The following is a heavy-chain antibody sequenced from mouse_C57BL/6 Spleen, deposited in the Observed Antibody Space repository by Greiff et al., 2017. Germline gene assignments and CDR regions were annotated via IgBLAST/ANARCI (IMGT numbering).Heavy chain of an antibody. CDR3: ARSPYGSYFDY. V-gene: IGHV7-3*01. Sequence: EVQRVESGGGLVQPGGSLSLSCAASGFTFTDYYMSWVRQPPGKALEWLGFIRNKANGYTTEYSASVKGRFTISRDNSQSILYLQMNALRAEDSATYYCARSPYGSYFDYWGQGTTLTVSS. CDR2: IRNKANGYTT. D-gene: IGHD1-1*01. J-gene: IGHJ2*01. CDR1: GFTFTDYY.